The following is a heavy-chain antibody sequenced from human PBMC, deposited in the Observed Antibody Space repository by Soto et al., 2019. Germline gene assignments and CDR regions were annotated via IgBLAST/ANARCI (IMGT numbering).Heavy chain of an antibody. CDR2: IIPIFGTA. J-gene: IGHJ6*02. D-gene: IGHD6-19*01. V-gene: IGHV1-69*12. Sequence: QVQLVQSGAEVKKPGSSVKVSCKASGGTFSSYGISWVRQAPGQGLEWMGGIIPIFGTANYAQKFQGRVTITADESTSTAYMQLSSLRSEDTAVYYCASPSVAGKAYYNYYGMDLWGQGTTVTVSS. CDR1: GGTFSSYG. CDR3: ASPSVAGKAYYNYYGMDL.